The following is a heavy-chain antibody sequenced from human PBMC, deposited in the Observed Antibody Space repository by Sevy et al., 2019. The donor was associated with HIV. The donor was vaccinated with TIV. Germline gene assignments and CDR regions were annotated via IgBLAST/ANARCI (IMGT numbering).Heavy chain of an antibody. CDR3: AGMYVDTAMVTGRYFDL. J-gene: IGHJ2*01. CDR2: IIPIFGTA. V-gene: IGHV1-69*06. Sequence: ASVKVSCKASGGTFSSYAISWVRQAPGQGLEWMGGIIPIFGTANYAQKFQGRVTITADKSTRTAYMELSSLRSEDTAVYYCAGMYVDTAMVTGRYFDLWGRGTLVTVSS. CDR1: GGTFSSYA. D-gene: IGHD5-18*01.